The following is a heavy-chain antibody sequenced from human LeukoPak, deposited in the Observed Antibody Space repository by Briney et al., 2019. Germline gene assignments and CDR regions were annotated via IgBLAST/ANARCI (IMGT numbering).Heavy chain of an antibody. D-gene: IGHD2-8*01. CDR3: ASEMGSGSRMSFDV. J-gene: IGHJ3*01. Sequence: GESLRISCQASGYSFISYWIGWVRQMPGKGLEWMGIIYPGDSDTKYSPSFQGQVTFSADKVSNTAYLQWSSLKSSDTAMYYCASEMGSGSRMSFDVWGQGTMVTVSS. CDR1: GYSFISYW. CDR2: IYPGDSDT. V-gene: IGHV5-51*01.